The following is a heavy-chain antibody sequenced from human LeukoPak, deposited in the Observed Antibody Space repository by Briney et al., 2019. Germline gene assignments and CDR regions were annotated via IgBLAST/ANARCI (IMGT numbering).Heavy chain of an antibody. CDR1: GGSISSSNW. CDR2: IYHSGST. D-gene: IGHD6-19*01. J-gene: IGHJ4*02. CDR3: ARVAAVAGTYYFDY. Sequence: PSETLSLTCAVSGGSISSSNWWSWVRQPPGKGLEWIGEIYHSGSTNYNPSLKSRVTISVDKSKNQFSPKLSSVTAADTAVYYCARVAAVAGTYYFDYWGQGTLVTVSS. V-gene: IGHV4-4*02.